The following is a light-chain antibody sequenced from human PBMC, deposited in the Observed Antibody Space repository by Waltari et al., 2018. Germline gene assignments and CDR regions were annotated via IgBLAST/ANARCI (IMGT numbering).Light chain of an antibody. J-gene: IGKJ5*01. Sequence: DIQLTQSPSFLSASVGDRVTITSRASQDISSHLAWYPKNPGKAPKLLVYGASTLGSGVPSGFSGGGSGTEFTLTISSLQPEDFATYYCQQLNSYPITFGQGTRLEIK. V-gene: IGKV1-9*01. CDR2: GAS. CDR3: QQLNSYPIT. CDR1: QDISSH.